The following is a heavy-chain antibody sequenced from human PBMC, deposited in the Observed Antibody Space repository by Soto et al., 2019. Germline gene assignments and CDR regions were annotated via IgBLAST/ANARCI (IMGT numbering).Heavy chain of an antibody. D-gene: IGHD5-18*01. CDR1: GFTFSSYG. Sequence: PGGSLRLSCAASGFTFSSYGMHWVRQDPGKWLEWVAVISYDGNNKYYADSVKGRFTISRDNSKNTLYLQMNSLRAEDTAVYYCAKASSVTGYTYGPDYWGQGTLVTVSS. CDR3: AKASSVTGYTYGPDY. V-gene: IGHV3-30*18. J-gene: IGHJ4*02. CDR2: ISYDGNNK.